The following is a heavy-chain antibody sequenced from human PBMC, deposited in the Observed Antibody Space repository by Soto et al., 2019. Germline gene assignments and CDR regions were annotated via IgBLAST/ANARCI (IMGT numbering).Heavy chain of an antibody. J-gene: IGHJ5*02. Sequence: QVQLVESGGGVVQPGRSLRLSCAASGFNFSNYGMHWVRQAPGKGLEWVAGIWYDGSYKYYADSVKGRFTISRDNSESTLHLHMNSLRAEDTAVYYCARDSLSYRTSANGWFDPWGQGTLVTVSS. V-gene: IGHV3-33*01. CDR1: GFNFSNYG. CDR2: IWYDGSYK. CDR3: ARDSLSYRTSANGWFDP. D-gene: IGHD1-7*01.